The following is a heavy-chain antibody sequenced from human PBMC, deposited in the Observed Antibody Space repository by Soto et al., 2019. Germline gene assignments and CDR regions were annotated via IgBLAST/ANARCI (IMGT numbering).Heavy chain of an antibody. CDR2: IYPGDSDT. CDR3: ARTYYYDSSGYGYYYGMDV. D-gene: IGHD3-22*01. Sequence: GESLKISCKGSGYSFTSYWIGWVRQMPGKGLEWMGIIYPGDSDTRYSPSLQGQVTISADKSISTAYLQWSSLKASDTAMYYCARTYYYDSSGYGYYYGMDVWGQGTTVTVSS. J-gene: IGHJ6*02. CDR1: GYSFTSYW. V-gene: IGHV5-51*01.